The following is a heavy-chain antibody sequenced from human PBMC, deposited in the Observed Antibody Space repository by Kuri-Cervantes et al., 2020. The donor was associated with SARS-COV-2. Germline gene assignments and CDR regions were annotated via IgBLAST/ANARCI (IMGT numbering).Heavy chain of an antibody. CDR3: ARDHELLWFGELLSFLDV. J-gene: IGHJ6*04. CDR2: ISSSSSYI. D-gene: IGHD3-10*01. CDR1: GFTFSSYS. Sequence: GESLKISCAASGFTFSSYSMNWVRQAPGKGLEWVSSISSSSSYIYYADSVKGRFTISRDNAKNSLYLQMNSLRAEDTAVYYCARDHELLWFGELLSFLDVWGKGTTVTVSS. V-gene: IGHV3-21*01.